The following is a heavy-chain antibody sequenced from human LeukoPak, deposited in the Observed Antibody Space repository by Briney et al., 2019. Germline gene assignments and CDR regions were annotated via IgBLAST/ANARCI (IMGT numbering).Heavy chain of an antibody. CDR1: GGTFSSYA. V-gene: IGHV1-69*01. CDR2: IIPIFGTA. D-gene: IGHD3-9*01. CDR3: ALGRYDILTGYRIEINWFDP. J-gene: IGHJ5*02. Sequence: SVKVSCKASGGTFSSYAISWVRQAPGQGLEWMGGIIPIFGTANYAQKFQGRVTITADESTSTAYMELSSLRSEDTAVYYCALGRYDILTGYRIEINWFDPWGQGTLVTVSS.